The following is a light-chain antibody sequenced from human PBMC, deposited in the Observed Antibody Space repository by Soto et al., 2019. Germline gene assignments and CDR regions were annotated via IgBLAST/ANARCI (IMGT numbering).Light chain of an antibody. CDR2: GVS. CDR1: QSIGSR. J-gene: IGKJ2*01. CDR3: QQTYSVPYT. Sequence: DIQMTQSPSSLSASVGDRVTITCRPSQSIGSRLNWYQQKSGKAPKVLIFGVSGLQNGVPSRFSVSVSGRDLSLTISSLQPEDFATYYCQQTYSVPYTLGQGTKVDIK. V-gene: IGKV1-39*01.